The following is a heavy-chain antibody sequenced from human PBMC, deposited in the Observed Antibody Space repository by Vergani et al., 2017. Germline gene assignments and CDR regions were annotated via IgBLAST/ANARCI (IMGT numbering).Heavy chain of an antibody. D-gene: IGHD2-15*01. CDR1: GYTFTNYA. J-gene: IGHJ5*02. CDR3: VRTRSGSCTGGSCYSGCFDP. CDR2: INSNSGNP. V-gene: IGHV7-4-1*02. Sequence: QVQLVQSGSEVKKPGASVKVSCRASGYTFTNYALNWVRQAPGQGLEWMGWINSNSGNPTYAQGFKGRFVFSLDSSVSTSYLQINSLQAEDTAVYYCVRTRSGSCTGGSCYSGCFDPWGQGTLVTVSS.